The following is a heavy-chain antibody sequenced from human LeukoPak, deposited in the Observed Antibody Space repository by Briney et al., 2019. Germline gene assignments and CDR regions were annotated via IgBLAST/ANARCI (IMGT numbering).Heavy chain of an antibody. CDR2: IGSGGTT. V-gene: IGHV3-23*01. Sequence: GGSPRLSCAASGFTFSNYAMSWVRQAPGKGLEWVSSIGSGGTTHYADSVKGRFTISRDNSKITLFLQMNSLRAEDTAVYYCAKYFYDSSTYSFDYWGQGTLVTVSS. J-gene: IGHJ4*02. D-gene: IGHD3-22*01. CDR3: AKYFYDSSTYSFDY. CDR1: GFTFSNYA.